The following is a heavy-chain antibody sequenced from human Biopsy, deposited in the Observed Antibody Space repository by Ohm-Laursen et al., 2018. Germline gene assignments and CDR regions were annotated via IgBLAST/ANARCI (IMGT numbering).Heavy chain of an antibody. J-gene: IGHJ6*02. V-gene: IGHV4-59*01. CDR1: GGSISSDY. Sequence: GTLSLTCIVSGGSISSDYWSWIRQTPGKGLEWIGYIYYSGSTNYNPSLKSRVTISVDTSKNQFSLRLNSVTAADTAVYYCARATNSTGWPYYFYGMDVWGQGTTVTVSS. CDR2: IYYSGST. CDR3: ARATNSTGWPYYFYGMDV. D-gene: IGHD2/OR15-2a*01.